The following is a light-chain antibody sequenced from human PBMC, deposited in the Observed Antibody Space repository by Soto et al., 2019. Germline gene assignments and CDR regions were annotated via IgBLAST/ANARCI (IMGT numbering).Light chain of an antibody. J-gene: IGKJ1*01. CDR3: QQYGSSPRT. V-gene: IGKV3-20*01. CDR2: GAS. CDR1: QSINSNY. Sequence: EIVLTQSPGTLSLSPGERATLSCRASQSINSNYLAWYQQNPGQAPRLLIYGASSRATGIPDRFSGSGSGTDFTHTISRLEPEDFAVYYCQQYGSSPRTFGQGTKVEI.